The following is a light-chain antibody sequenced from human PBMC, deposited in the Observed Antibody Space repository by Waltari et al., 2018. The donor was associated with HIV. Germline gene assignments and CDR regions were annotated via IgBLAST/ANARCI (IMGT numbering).Light chain of an antibody. CDR1: QSVSGRY. CDR3: QQYGGSPIT. CDR2: DSY. V-gene: IGKV3D-20*01. Sequence: EIVLTQSPGTVSLSPGERATLSCGASQSVSGRYVAWYQQKPGRAPRLLIYDSYRRATGVPERFSGSGSGTEFTLTIGSLEPEDFAMYFCQQYGGSPITFGQGTRLEIK. J-gene: IGKJ5*01.